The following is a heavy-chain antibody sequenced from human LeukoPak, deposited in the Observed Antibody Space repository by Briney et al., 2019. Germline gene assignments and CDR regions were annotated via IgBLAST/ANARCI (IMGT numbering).Heavy chain of an antibody. V-gene: IGHV7-4-1*02. Sequence: ASVKVSCKASGYTFTSYAMNWVRQAPGQGLEWMGWINTNTGNPMYAQGFTGRFVFSLDTSVSTTYLQISSPKAEDTAVYYCARGGDDSSSSGDFDYWGRGTLVTVSS. CDR2: INTNTGNP. CDR1: GYTFTSYA. J-gene: IGHJ4*02. CDR3: ARGGDDSSSSGDFDY. D-gene: IGHD6-6*01.